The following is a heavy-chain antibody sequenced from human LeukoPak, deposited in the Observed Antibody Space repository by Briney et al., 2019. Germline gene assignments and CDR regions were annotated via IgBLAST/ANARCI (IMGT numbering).Heavy chain of an antibody. D-gene: IGHD2-8*01. J-gene: IGHJ4*02. Sequence: SETLSLTCAVYGGSFSGYYWSWIRQPPGKGLEWIGEINHSGSTNYNPSLKSRVSISVDSSKNQFSLELSSVTAADTAVYYCARREGRQWFHFDSWGQGTLVTVSS. CDR3: ARREGRQWFHFDS. CDR2: INHSGST. CDR1: GGSFSGYY. V-gene: IGHV4-34*01.